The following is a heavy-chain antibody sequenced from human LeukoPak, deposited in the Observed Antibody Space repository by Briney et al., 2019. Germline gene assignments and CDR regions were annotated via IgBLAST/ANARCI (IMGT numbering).Heavy chain of an antibody. CDR2: IKQDGSEK. V-gene: IGHV3-7*01. J-gene: IGHJ4*02. CDR3: VKDFHNSWTFDY. CDR1: GFTFNNYA. D-gene: IGHD6-13*01. Sequence: GGSLRLSCAASGFTFNNYAMNWVRQAPGKGLEWVANIKQDGSEKYYVDSVKGRFTISRDNARNSLYLQMNSLRVEDTAVYYCVKDFHNSWTFDYWGQGTLVTVSS.